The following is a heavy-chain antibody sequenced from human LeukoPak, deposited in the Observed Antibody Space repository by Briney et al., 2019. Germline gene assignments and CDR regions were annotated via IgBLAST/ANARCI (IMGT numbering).Heavy chain of an antibody. CDR1: GYTFTGYY. CDR3: ATSRGYCSSTSCRDDYYFDY. J-gene: IGHJ4*02. V-gene: IGHV1-2*02. Sequence: ASVKVSCKASGYTFTGYYMHWVRQAPGQGLEWMGWINPNSGGTNYARKFQGRVTMTRDTSISTAYMELSRLRSDDTAVYYCATSRGYCSSTSCRDDYYFDYWGQGTLVTVSS. D-gene: IGHD2-2*01. CDR2: INPNSGGT.